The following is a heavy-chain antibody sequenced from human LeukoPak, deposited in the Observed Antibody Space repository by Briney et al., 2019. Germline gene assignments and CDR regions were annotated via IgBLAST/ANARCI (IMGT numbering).Heavy chain of an antibody. CDR2: INHSGST. D-gene: IGHD3-22*01. CDR1: GGSFSGYY. V-gene: IGHV4-34*01. Sequence: SETLSLTCAVYGGSFSGYYWSWIRQPPGKGLEWIGEINHSGSTYYNPSLKSRVTISVDTSKNQFSLKLSSVTAADTAVYYCARGHYYDSSGYIFGGQGTLVTVSS. J-gene: IGHJ4*02. CDR3: ARGHYYDSSGYIF.